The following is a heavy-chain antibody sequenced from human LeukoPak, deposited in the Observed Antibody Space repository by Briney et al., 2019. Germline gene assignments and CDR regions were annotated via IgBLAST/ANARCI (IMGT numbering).Heavy chain of an antibody. D-gene: IGHD6-13*01. CDR2: INHSGST. J-gene: IGHJ4*02. CDR1: GGSFSGYY. V-gene: IGHV4-34*01. CDR3: TGYSSSWYGY. Sequence: PSETLSLTCAVYGGSFSGYYWSWIRQPPGKGLEWIGEINHSGSTNYNPSLKSRATISVDTSKNQFSLKLSSVTAADTAVYYCTGYSSSWYGYWGQGTLVTVSS.